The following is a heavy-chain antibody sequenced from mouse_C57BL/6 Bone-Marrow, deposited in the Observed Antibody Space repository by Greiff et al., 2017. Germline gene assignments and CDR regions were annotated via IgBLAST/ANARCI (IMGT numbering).Heavy chain of an antibody. Sequence: QVQLQQSGAELAKPGASVKLSCKASGYTFTSYWMHWVKQRPGQGLEWIGYINPSSGYTKYNQKFKAKATLTADKSSSTAYMQLSSLTYEDSAVYYCAKYGNYDWDAMDYWGQGTSVTVSS. CDR3: AKYGNYDWDAMDY. D-gene: IGHD2-10*02. J-gene: IGHJ4*01. CDR1: GYTFTSYW. V-gene: IGHV1-7*01. CDR2: INPSSGYT.